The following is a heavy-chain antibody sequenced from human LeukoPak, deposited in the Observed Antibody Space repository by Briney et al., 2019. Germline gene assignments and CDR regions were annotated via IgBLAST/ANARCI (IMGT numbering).Heavy chain of an antibody. CDR1: GFTFTSSA. D-gene: IGHD2-2*01. J-gene: IGHJ4*02. CDR3: AKPEVGVASIDC. CDR2: ISSGGTP. V-gene: IGHV3-23*01. Sequence: GGSLRLSCGASGFTFTSSAMTWVRQAPGKGLEWVSAISSGGTPYYAASVRGRFIISRDTSTNTLYLQVKSLTAEDTAVYYCAKPEVGVASIDCWGQGTLVTVSS.